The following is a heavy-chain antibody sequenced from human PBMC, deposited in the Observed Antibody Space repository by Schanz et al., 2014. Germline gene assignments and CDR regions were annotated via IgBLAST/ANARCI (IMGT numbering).Heavy chain of an antibody. CDR2: ISASGGDT. CDR3: AASSGWHPSTDY. V-gene: IGHV3-23*01. D-gene: IGHD6-19*01. CDR1: GFSFSDYY. J-gene: IGHJ4*02. Sequence: EVQLLESGGGLVEPGGSLRLSCAASGFSFSDYYMSWIRQAPGKGLEWVSVISASGGDTYYADSVKGRFTISRDNSKNTLYLQMNSLRAEDTAVYYCAASSGWHPSTDYWGQGTLVTVSS.